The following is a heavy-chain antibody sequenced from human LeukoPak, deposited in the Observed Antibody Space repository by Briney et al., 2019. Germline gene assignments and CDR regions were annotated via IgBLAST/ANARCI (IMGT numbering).Heavy chain of an antibody. Sequence: HSGGSLRLSCAASGFTFSSYAMSWVRQAPGKGLEWVSAISGSGGSTYYADSVKGRFTISRDNSKNTLYLQMNSLRAEDTAVYYCANLLWTSRAVAARNYWGQGTLVTVSS. D-gene: IGHD6-6*01. CDR2: ISGSGGST. J-gene: IGHJ4*02. V-gene: IGHV3-23*01. CDR3: ANLLWTSRAVAARNY. CDR1: GFTFSSYA.